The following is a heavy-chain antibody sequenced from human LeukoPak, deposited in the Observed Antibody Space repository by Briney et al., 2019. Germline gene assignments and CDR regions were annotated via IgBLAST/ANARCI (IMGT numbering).Heavy chain of an antibody. D-gene: IGHD2-2*01. Sequence: GGSLRLSCAASGFTFSDYYMSWIRQAPGKGLEWVANIKQDGSEKYYVDSVKGRFTISRDNAKNSLYLQMNSLRAEDTAVYYCARDRCSSTSCFPTSNWFDPWGQGTLVTVSS. J-gene: IGHJ5*02. V-gene: IGHV3-7*01. CDR1: GFTFSDYY. CDR3: ARDRCSSTSCFPTSNWFDP. CDR2: IKQDGSEK.